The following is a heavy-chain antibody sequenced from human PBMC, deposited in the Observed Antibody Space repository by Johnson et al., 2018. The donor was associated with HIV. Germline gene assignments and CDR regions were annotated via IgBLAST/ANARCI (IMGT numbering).Heavy chain of an antibody. D-gene: IGHD6-13*01. CDR1: GFTFSDNY. Sequence: VQLVESGGGLVKPGGSLRLSCAASGFTFSDNYMTWIRQAPGKGLVWVSRMNADGKSTTYAASVKGRFTISRDNAKNTLYLQMNSLRAEDTAVYYCAREQELIGERAFDIWGQGTMVTVSS. CDR3: AREQELIGERAFDI. CDR2: MNADGKST. V-gene: IGHV3-74*01. J-gene: IGHJ3*02.